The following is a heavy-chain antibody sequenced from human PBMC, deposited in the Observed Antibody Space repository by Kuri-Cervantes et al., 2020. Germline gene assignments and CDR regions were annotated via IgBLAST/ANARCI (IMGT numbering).Heavy chain of an antibody. CDR1: GGSISSSNW. Sequence: SETLSLTCAVSGGSISSSNWWSWVRQPPGKGLEWIGEVYYSGSTYYNPSLKSRVTISVDTSKNQFSLKLSSVTAADTAVYYCARVSIAVAGVIDYWGQGTLVTVSS. D-gene: IGHD6-19*01. CDR3: ARVSIAVAGVIDY. CDR2: VYYSGST. J-gene: IGHJ4*02. V-gene: IGHV4-4*02.